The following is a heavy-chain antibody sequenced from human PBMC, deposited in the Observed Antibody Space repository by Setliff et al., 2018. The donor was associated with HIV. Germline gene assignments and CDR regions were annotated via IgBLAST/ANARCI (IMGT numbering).Heavy chain of an antibody. J-gene: IGHJ4*02. CDR3: VTAKDSHYYPPGH. CDR1: GYTLSELS. Sequence: ASVKVSCKVYGYTLSELSIHWVRQAPGKGLEWMGYFDPQDGETVYAQKFQGRVTMTEDTSTYTAYMELSGLRSEDTAIYYCVTAKDSHYYPPGHWGQGTLVTVSS. D-gene: IGHD1-26*01. CDR2: FDPQDGET. V-gene: IGHV1-24*01.